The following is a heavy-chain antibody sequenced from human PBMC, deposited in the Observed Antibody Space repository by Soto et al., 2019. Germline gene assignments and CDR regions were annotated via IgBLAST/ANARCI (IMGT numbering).Heavy chain of an antibody. V-gene: IGHV4-4*02. CDR3: ARGERGLERPTPWDY. Sequence: QVQLQESGPGLVKPSGTLSLTCAVSSGSISSSNWWSWVRQPPGKGLEGIGEIYHSGSTNYTPSLKSRVTISVDKSKNQFSLKLSSVTAADTAVYYCARGERGLERPTPWDYWGQGTLVTVSS. CDR2: IYHSGST. CDR1: SGSISSSNW. D-gene: IGHD1-1*01. J-gene: IGHJ4*02.